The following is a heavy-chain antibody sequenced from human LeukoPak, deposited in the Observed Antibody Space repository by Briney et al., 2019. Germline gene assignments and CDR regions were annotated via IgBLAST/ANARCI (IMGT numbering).Heavy chain of an antibody. CDR2: ISYDGSNK. D-gene: IGHD2-2*01. V-gene: IGHV3-30-3*01. J-gene: IGHJ4*02. CDR1: GITFSSYA. Sequence: GRSLRLSCAASGITFSSYAMHWVRQAPGKGLEWAAVISYDGSNKYYADSVKGRFTISRDNSKNTLYLQMNSLRAEHTAVYYCARKLLSLYYFDYWGQGTLVTVSS. CDR3: ARKLLSLYYFDY.